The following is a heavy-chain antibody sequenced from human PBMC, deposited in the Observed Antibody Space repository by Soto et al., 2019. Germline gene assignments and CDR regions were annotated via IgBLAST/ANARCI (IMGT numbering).Heavy chain of an antibody. CDR2: IYYSGST. V-gene: IGHV4-39*01. J-gene: IGHJ4*02. CDR3: ATRGPYSSSGFDY. CDR1: GGSISSNSYY. Sequence: SETLSLTCTVSGGSISSNSYYWGWIRQPPGKGLEWIGSIYYSGSTYYNPSLKSRVTISVDTSKNQFSLKLSSVTAADTAVYYCATRGPYSSSGFDYWGQGTLVTGSS. D-gene: IGHD6-6*01.